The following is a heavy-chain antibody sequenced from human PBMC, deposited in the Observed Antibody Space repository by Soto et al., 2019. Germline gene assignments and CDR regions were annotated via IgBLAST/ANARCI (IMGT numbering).Heavy chain of an antibody. CDR1: GGSISSYY. D-gene: IGHD2-21*01. CDR2: IYYSGST. Sequence: ASETLSLTCTVSGGSISSYYWSWIRQPPGKGLEWIGYIYYSGSTNYNPSLKSRVTISVDTSKNQFSLKLSSVTAADTAVYYCARDVLRLGFDPWGQGTLVTVSS. CDR3: ARDVLRLGFDP. V-gene: IGHV4-59*01. J-gene: IGHJ5*02.